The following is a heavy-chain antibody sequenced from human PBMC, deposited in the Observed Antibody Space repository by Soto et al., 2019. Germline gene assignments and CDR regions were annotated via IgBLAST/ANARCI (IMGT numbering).Heavy chain of an antibody. V-gene: IGHV3-23*01. Sequence: GGSLRLSCAASGFTFSSYAMSWVRQAPGKGLEWVSAISGSGGSTYYTDSVKGRFTISRDNSKNTLYLQMNSLRAEDTAVYYCAGRGDYVWGSYRYTEFDYWGQGTLVTVSS. J-gene: IGHJ4*02. CDR2: ISGSGGST. CDR3: AGRGDYVWGSYRYTEFDY. D-gene: IGHD3-16*02. CDR1: GFTFSSYA.